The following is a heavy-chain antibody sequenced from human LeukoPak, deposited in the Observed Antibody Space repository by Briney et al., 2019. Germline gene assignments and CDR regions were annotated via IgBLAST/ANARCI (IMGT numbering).Heavy chain of an antibody. CDR1: GGTFSSYA. Sequence: SVKVTCKASGGTFSSYAISWVRQAPGQGLEWMGGIIPIFGTANYAQKFQGRVTITADESTSTAYMELSSLRSEDTAVYYCARDRPLGVGEYGDAFDIWGQGTMLTVSS. CDR2: IIPIFGTA. CDR3: ARDRPLGVGEYGDAFDI. D-gene: IGHD2-8*02. J-gene: IGHJ3*02. V-gene: IGHV1-69*01.